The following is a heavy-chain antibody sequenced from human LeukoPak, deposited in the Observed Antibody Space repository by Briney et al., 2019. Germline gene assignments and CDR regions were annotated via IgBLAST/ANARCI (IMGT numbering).Heavy chain of an antibody. CDR2: IIPIFGTA. CDR1: GGTFSSYA. V-gene: IGHV1-69*06. D-gene: IGHD5-18*01. Sequence: ASVKVSCKASGGTFSSYAISWVRQAPGQGLEWMGGIIPIFGTANYAQKFQGRVTITADKSTSTAYMELSSLRSEDTAVYYCARARIQTYYYYYYMDVWGKGTTVTVSS. J-gene: IGHJ6*03. CDR3: ARARIQTYYYYYYMDV.